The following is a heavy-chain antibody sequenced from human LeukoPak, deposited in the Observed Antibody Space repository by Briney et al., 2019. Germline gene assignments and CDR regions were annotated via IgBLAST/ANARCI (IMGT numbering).Heavy chain of an antibody. Sequence: GGALRLSCAASGFTFSSYWMSWVRQAPGKGLDGVANIKQDGSEKYYVDSVEGRFTISRDNAKNSLYLQMNSLRAEDTAVYYCASNSKDIVATIPPDSWGQGTLVTVSS. V-gene: IGHV3-7*01. D-gene: IGHD5-12*01. J-gene: IGHJ4*02. CDR1: GFTFSSYW. CDR2: IKQDGSEK. CDR3: ASNSKDIVATIPPDS.